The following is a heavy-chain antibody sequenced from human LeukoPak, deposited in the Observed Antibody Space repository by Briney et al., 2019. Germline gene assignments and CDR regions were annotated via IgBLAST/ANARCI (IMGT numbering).Heavy chain of an antibody. Sequence: KTSETLSLTCTVSGGSISRSYSWGWVRPPPGKGLSWIGSITYSGSTYYNPSLKSRVNMSLDTSRSRFSLKLNSVTAADTALYYCVRVGGTYAWFDTWGQGTLVAVSS. CDR2: ITYSGST. V-gene: IGHV4-39*07. CDR3: VRVGGTYAWFDT. CDR1: GGSISRSYS. J-gene: IGHJ5*02. D-gene: IGHD1-26*01.